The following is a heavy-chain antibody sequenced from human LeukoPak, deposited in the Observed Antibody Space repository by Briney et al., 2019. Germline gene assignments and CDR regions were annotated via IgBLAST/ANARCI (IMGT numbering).Heavy chain of an antibody. CDR3: AGGGSEYYYYYMDV. CDR2: IIPIFGTA. Sequence: SVKVSCKASGGTFSSYAISWVRQAPGQGLEWMGGIIPIFGTANYAQKFQGRVTITTDESTSTAYMELSSLRSEDTAVYYCAGGGSEYYYYYMDVWGKGTTVTVSS. CDR1: GGTFSSYA. D-gene: IGHD2-15*01. J-gene: IGHJ6*03. V-gene: IGHV1-69*05.